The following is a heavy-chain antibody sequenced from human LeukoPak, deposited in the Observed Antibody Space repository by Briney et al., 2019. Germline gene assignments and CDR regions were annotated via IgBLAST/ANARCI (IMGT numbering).Heavy chain of an antibody. J-gene: IGHJ4*02. CDR2: ISYDGSNK. V-gene: IGHV3-30*04. D-gene: IGHD6-25*01. Sequence: GGSLRLSRAASGFTFSSYAMHWVRQAPGKGLEWVAVISYDGSNKYYADSVKGRFTISRDNSKNTLYLQMNSLRAEDTAVYYCARAQRFDYWGQGTLVTVSS. CDR1: GFTFSSYA. CDR3: ARAQRFDY.